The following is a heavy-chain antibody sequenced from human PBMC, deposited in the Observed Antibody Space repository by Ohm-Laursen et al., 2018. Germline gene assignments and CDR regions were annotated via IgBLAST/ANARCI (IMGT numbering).Heavy chain of an antibody. D-gene: IGHD2-21*01. CDR1: GFTFSNYG. Sequence: SLRLSCAASGFTFSNYGMHWVRQAPGKGLEWVAVISYDGSNKYYADSVRGRFTISRDNSKNTLYLQMNSLRAEDTAVYYCARASRDPTIYPWGQGTLVTVSS. J-gene: IGHJ5*02. CDR3: ARASRDPTIYP. CDR2: ISYDGSNK. V-gene: IGHV3-33*05.